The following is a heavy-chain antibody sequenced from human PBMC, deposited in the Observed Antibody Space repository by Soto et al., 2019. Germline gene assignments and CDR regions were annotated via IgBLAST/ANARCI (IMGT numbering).Heavy chain of an antibody. CDR3: ARDVATAYYYYGMDV. D-gene: IGHD5-12*01. Sequence: ASVKGYCKASAYRMTIHDISWGRQDKEQGLEWMGWISTNNGNTNYAENFQGRVSLTTDTSTKTTYMELRSLTSDDTAVYYCARDVATAYYYYGMDVWGQGTTVTVSS. CDR2: ISTNNGNT. V-gene: IGHV1-18*04. CDR1: AYRMTIHD. J-gene: IGHJ6*02.